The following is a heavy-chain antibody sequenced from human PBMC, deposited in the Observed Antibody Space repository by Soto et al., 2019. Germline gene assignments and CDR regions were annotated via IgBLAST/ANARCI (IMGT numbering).Heavy chain of an antibody. CDR1: GISLSRYT. J-gene: IGHJ4*02. CDR2: LSSGGRFI. D-gene: IGHD3-22*01. CDR3: ATLMDSSAYYERGPFDY. V-gene: IGHV3-21*01. Sequence: EVQLVESGGGLVKPGGSVRLSCAASGISLSRYTVNWVRQAPGKGLEWVSSLSSGGRFIHYADSVRGRFTISKDNARNLLYLQMTSLRVEDTAVYYCATLMDSSAYYERGPFDYWGQGTLVAVSS.